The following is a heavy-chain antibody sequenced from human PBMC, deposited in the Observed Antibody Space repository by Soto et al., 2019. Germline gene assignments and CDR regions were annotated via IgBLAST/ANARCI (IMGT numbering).Heavy chain of an antibody. V-gene: IGHV3-23*01. CDR2: IGVGGGDR. J-gene: IGHJ4*02. D-gene: IGHD3-10*01. CDR1: GFTFSSYA. CDR3: ARVRFGELV. Sequence: EVQLLESGGGLVQPGGSLRLSCAASGFTFSSYAMSWVRQAPGKGLEWVSIIGVGGGDRYYPESVKGRFTISRDNSRDTRYLEMNSLRDEDTAVYYCARVRFGELVWGQGTLVTVSS.